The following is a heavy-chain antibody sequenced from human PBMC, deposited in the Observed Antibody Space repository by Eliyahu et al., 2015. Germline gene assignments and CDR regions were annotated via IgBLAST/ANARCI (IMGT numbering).Heavy chain of an antibody. CDR1: GFTFSSYA. CDR3: ASPEVRDYVWGSYRKGIDY. J-gene: IGHJ4*02. V-gene: IGHV3-30-3*01. CDR2: ISYDGSNK. Sequence: QVQLVESGGGVVQPGRSLRLSCAASGFTFSSYAMHWVRQAPGKGLEWVAVISYDGSNKYYADSVKGRFTISRDNSKNTLYLQMNSLRAEDTAVYYCASPEVRDYVWGSYRKGIDYWGQGTLVTVSS. D-gene: IGHD3-16*02.